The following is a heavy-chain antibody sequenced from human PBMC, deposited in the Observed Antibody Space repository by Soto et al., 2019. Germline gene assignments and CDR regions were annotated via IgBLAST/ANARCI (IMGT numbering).Heavy chain of an antibody. CDR1: GGSISSGGYS. CDR2: IYHSGNT. CDR3: ARVSRIAAAGPRGYYFDY. Sequence: SETLSLTCAVSGGSISSGGYSWSWIRQPPGKGLEWIGYIYHSGNTYYNPSLKSRVTISVDRSKNQFSLKLSSVTAADTAVYYCARVSRIAAAGPRGYYFDYWGQGTLVTVSS. D-gene: IGHD6-13*01. V-gene: IGHV4-30-2*01. J-gene: IGHJ4*02.